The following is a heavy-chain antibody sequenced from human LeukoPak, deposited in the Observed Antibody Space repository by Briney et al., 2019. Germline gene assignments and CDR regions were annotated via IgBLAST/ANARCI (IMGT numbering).Heavy chain of an antibody. Sequence: ASVKVSCKASGYTFTSYYMHWVRQAPGQGLEWMVIINPSGGSTSYAQKFQGRVTMTRDTSTSTVYMELSSLRSEDTAVYYCARELYSGSYRDAFDIWGQGTMVTVSS. CDR2: INPSGGST. J-gene: IGHJ3*02. CDR1: GYTFTSYY. CDR3: ARELYSGSYRDAFDI. D-gene: IGHD1-26*01. V-gene: IGHV1-46*01.